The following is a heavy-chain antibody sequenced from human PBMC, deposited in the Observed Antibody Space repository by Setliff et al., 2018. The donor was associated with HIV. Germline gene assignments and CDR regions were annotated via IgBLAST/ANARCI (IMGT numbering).Heavy chain of an antibody. CDR2: INPDNGNT. J-gene: IGHJ4*02. D-gene: IGHD1-1*01. Sequence: ASVKVSCKASGYTFTSYYMHWVRQAPGQGPEWMGVINPDNGNTNYAQKIEGRVILTTDKSTNTVEMELRSLRSDDTAVYYCVRDRELRTTRSLDYWGPGTLVTVSS. CDR3: VRDRELRTTRSLDY. V-gene: IGHV1-18*04. CDR1: GYTFTSYY.